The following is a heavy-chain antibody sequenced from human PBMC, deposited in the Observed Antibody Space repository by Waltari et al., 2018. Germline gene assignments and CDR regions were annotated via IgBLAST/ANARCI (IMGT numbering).Heavy chain of an antibody. J-gene: IGHJ6*03. CDR1: GFTFSSYW. CDR3: ARDYYDSSGYSDYYYYMDV. V-gene: IGHV3-7*01. D-gene: IGHD3-22*01. CDR2: IKQDGSGK. Sequence: EVQLVESGGGLVQPGGSLRLSCAASGFTFSSYWMSWVRQAPGKGLEWVANIKQDGSGKYYVDSVKGRFTISRDNAKNSLYLQMNSLRAEDTAVYYCARDYYDSSGYSDYYYYMDVWGKGTTVTISS.